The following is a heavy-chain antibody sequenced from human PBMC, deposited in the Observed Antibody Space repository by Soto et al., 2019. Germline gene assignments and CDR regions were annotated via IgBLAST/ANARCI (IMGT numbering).Heavy chain of an antibody. CDR1: GFTFSSYG. J-gene: IGHJ5*02. D-gene: IGHD3-9*01. CDR2: IWYDGSNK. Sequence: PGGSLRLSCAASGFTFSSYGMHWVRQAPGKGLEWVAVIWYDGSNKYYADSVKGRFTISRDNSKNTLYLQMNSLRAEDTAVYYCARDRYYDILTGPNWFDPWGQGTLVTVSS. V-gene: IGHV3-33*01. CDR3: ARDRYYDILTGPNWFDP.